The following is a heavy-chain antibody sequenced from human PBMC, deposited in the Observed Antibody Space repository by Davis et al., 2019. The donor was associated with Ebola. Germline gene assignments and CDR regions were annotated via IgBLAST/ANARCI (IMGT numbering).Heavy chain of an antibody. CDR1: GDRVSSNSAA. CDR3: ARGTTLYPFDY. CDR2: TCFRSKWFN. Sequence: SQTLSLTCSISGDRVSSNSAAWNLIRQSPSRGLEWLGRTCFRSKWFNDYAVSVKSRITINPDTSKNQFSLQLNSVTPEDTAVYYCARGTTLYPFDYWGHGTLVTVSS. V-gene: IGHV6-1*01. J-gene: IGHJ4*01. D-gene: IGHD2/OR15-2a*01.